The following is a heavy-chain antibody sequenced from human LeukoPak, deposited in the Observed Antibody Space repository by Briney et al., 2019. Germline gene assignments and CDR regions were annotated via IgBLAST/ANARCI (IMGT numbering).Heavy chain of an antibody. Sequence: SETPSLTCAVSGGSISSSNWWSWVRQPPGKGLEWIGEIYHSGSTNYNPSLKSRVTISVDKSKNQFSLKLGSVTAADTAVYYCARGIAAAEPFDYWGQGTLVTVSS. CDR2: IYHSGST. J-gene: IGHJ4*02. D-gene: IGHD6-13*01. V-gene: IGHV4-4*02. CDR3: ARGIAAAEPFDY. CDR1: GGSISSSNW.